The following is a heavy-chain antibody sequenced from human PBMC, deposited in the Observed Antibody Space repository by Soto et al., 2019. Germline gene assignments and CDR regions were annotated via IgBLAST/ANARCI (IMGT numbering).Heavy chain of an antibody. D-gene: IGHD2-15*01. CDR1: GFTFSDYY. CDR3: ARRAGCSGGSCHAAFDI. V-gene: IGHV3-11*01. CDR2: ISSSGSTI. J-gene: IGHJ3*02. Sequence: GGSLRLSCAASGFTFSDYYMSWLRQAPGKGLECVSYISSSGSTIYYADSVKRRFTISSVNAKNSLYLQMNSLRAEDTAVYYCARRAGCSGGSCHAAFDIWGQGTMVTVS.